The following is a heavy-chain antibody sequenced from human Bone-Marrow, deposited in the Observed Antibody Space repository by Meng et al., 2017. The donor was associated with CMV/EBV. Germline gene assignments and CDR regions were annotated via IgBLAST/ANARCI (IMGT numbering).Heavy chain of an antibody. D-gene: IGHD3-22*01. V-gene: IGHV1-58*02. CDR2: IVVGSANP. Sequence: SVKVSCKASGGTFSSYAISWVRQARGQRLEWMGWIVVGSANPRYAQKFQERVTFTRDMSTTTAYMELSSLRSEDTAVYYCAAAGYTSGYAFDIWGQGKRV. J-gene: IGHJ3*02. CDR3: AAAGYTSGYAFDI. CDR1: GGTFSSYA.